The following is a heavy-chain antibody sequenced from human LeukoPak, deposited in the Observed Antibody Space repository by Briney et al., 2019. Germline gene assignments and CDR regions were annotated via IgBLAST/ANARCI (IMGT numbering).Heavy chain of an antibody. J-gene: IGHJ4*02. CDR2: INHNGNVN. V-gene: IGHV3-7*01. D-gene: IGHD4/OR15-4a*01. Sequence: PGGSLRLSCAASGFTFSSYWMNWARQAPGKGLEWVASINHNGNVNYYVDSVKGRFTTSRDNAKNSLYLEMNSLRDEDTAVYYCARDLAWGAYWGQGTLVTVSS. CDR1: GFTFSSYW. CDR3: ARDLAWGAY.